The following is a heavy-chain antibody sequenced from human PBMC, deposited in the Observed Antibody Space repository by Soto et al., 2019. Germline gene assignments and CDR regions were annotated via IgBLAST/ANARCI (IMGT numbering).Heavy chain of an antibody. Sequence: SAETLSRTCAVYGGSFSGYYWSWIRQRPGKGLEWIGEINHSGSTNYNPSLKSRVTISVDTSKNQFSLKLSSVTAADTAVYYCARGGLKGGYSYGYYYFDYWGQGTLVTVSS. V-gene: IGHV4-34*01. CDR2: INHSGST. CDR3: ARGGLKGGYSYGYYYFDY. J-gene: IGHJ4*02. D-gene: IGHD5-18*01. CDR1: GGSFSGYY.